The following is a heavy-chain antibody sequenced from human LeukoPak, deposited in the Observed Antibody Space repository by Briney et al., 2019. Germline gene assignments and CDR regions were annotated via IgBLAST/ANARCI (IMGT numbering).Heavy chain of an antibody. J-gene: IGHJ4*02. CDR2: IKQDESEK. Sequence: GGSLRLSCAVSGFTFSSYWMTWVRQAPGKGLEWVANIKQDESEKYYVDSVKGRFTISRDNARNTVHLQMNSLRAEDTAVYHCVRDETLWTLDWWGQGTLVSVSS. D-gene: IGHD1-1*01. CDR3: VRDETLWTLDW. V-gene: IGHV3-7*01. CDR1: GFTFSSYW.